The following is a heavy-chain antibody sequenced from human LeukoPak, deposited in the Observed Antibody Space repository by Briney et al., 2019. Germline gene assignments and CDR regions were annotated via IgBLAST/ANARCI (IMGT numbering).Heavy chain of an antibody. CDR3: ATYRQIQVPFEF. D-gene: IGHD5-18*01. Sequence: GGSLRLSCAASGFTLSDFPMIWVRQAPGKGLEWVSTIFPSSVEIHYADSVKGRFTISRDNSRSTLSLQMDSLRAEDTATYYCATYRQIQVPFEFWGQGTLVTVSS. CDR1: GFTLSDFP. J-gene: IGHJ4*02. V-gene: IGHV3-23*01. CDR2: IFPSSVEI.